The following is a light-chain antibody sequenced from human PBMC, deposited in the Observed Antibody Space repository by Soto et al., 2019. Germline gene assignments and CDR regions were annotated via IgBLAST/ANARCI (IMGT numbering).Light chain of an antibody. CDR1: SSDVGGYNY. J-gene: IGLJ1*01. CDR2: EVS. CDR3: TSYIRSSTLAYV. V-gene: IGLV2-14*01. Sequence: QSALTQPASVSGSPGQSITISCTGTSSDVGGYNYVSWYQQYPGKAPKLMIYEVSNRPSGVSNRFSGSKSGNTASLTISGLQAEDEADYYCTSYIRSSTLAYVFGTGTKVTVL.